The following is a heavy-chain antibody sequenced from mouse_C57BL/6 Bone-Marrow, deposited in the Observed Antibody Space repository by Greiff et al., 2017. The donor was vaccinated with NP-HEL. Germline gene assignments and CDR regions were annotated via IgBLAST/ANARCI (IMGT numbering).Heavy chain of an antibody. CDR2: IYPRSGNT. D-gene: IGHD1-1*01. CDR3: ARRGTTVVATPYWYFDV. V-gene: IGHV1-81*01. Sequence: VKLMESGAELARPGASVKLSCKASGYTFTSYGISWVKQRTGQGLEWIGEIYPRSGNTYYNEKFKGKATLTADKSSSTAYMELRSLTSEDSAVYFCARRGTTVVATPYWYFDVWGTGTTVTVSS. J-gene: IGHJ1*03. CDR1: GYTFTSYG.